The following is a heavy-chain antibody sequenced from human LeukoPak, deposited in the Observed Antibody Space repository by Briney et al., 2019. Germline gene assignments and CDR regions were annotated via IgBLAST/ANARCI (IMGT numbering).Heavy chain of an antibody. CDR2: IYHSGST. V-gene: IGHV4-30-2*01. D-gene: IGHD4-17*01. CDR1: GGSISSGGYC. J-gene: IGHJ4*02. CDR3: ARGLRGSPGVDY. Sequence: PQTLSLTCAVSGGSISSGGYCWGWIRQPQGMGREWVVYIYHSGSTYYNPSLKSRVTISVDRSKNQFSLKLSSVTAADTAVYYCARGLRGSPGVDYWGQGTLVTVSS.